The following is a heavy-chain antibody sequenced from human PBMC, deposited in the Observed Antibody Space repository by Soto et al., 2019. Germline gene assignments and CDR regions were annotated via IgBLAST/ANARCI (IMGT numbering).Heavy chain of an antibody. V-gene: IGHV3-23*01. CDR3: AKATATGGGAFDF. D-gene: IGHD2-8*02. CDR1: GLRCDSYD. J-gene: IGHJ3*01. Sequence: PGGSLRLSCAASGLRCDSYDMTWVRQAPGKGLEWVSTILVDGRTFYVDSVKGRFTISRDNSRNTVYLQMNSLTAGDTALYYCAKATATGGGAFDFCGQGTMVTVS. CDR2: ILVDGRT.